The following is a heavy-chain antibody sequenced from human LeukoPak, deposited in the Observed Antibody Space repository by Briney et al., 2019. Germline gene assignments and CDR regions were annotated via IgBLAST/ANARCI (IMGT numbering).Heavy chain of an antibody. D-gene: IGHD3-22*01. CDR1: GGSFSGYY. V-gene: IGHV4-34*01. CDR3: ARLALSGPHRYYYDSSGYYPGAFDT. J-gene: IGHJ3*02. Sequence: PSETLSLTCAVYGGSFSGYYWSWIRQPPGKGLEWIGEINHSGSTNYNPSLKSRVTISVDTSKNQFSLKLSSVTAADTAVYYCARLALSGPHRYYYDSSGYYPGAFDTWGQGTMVTVSS. CDR2: INHSGST.